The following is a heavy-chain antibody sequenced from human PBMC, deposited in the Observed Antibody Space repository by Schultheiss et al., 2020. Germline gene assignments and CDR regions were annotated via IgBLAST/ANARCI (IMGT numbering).Heavy chain of an antibody. CDR1: GFTFSDHY. CDR3: AKDLGLGSGSLNWYFDL. J-gene: IGHJ2*01. Sequence: GGSLRLSCAASGFTFSDHYMDWVRQAPGKGLEWVGRTRNKANSYTTEYAASVKGRFTISRDDSKSIAYLQMNSLKTEDTAVYYCAKDLGLGSGSLNWYFDLWGRGTLVTVSS. D-gene: IGHD1-26*01. V-gene: IGHV3-72*01. CDR2: TRNKANSYTT.